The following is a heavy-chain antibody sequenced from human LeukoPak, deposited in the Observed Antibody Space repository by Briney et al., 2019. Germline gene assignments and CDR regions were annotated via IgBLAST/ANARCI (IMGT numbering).Heavy chain of an antibody. V-gene: IGHV3-33*06. D-gene: IGHD3-22*01. J-gene: IGHJ5*02. CDR2: IWYDGSNK. CDR3: AKDVSGYWPNWFDP. Sequence: PGGSLRLSCAASGFTFSSYGMHWVRQAPGKGLEWVAVIWYDGSNKYYADSVKGRFTISRDNSKNTLYLQMNSLRAEDTAVYYCAKDVSGYWPNWFDPWGQGTLVTVSS. CDR1: GFTFSSYG.